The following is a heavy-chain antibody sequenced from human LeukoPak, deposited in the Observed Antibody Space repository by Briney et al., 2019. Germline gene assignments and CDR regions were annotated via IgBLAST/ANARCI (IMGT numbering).Heavy chain of an antibody. V-gene: IGHV3-11*04. J-gene: IGHJ3*02. CDR1: GFTFSNYY. CDR3: AREGWDLNALDI. Sequence: GSLRLSCAASGFTFSNYYMSWIRQAPGKGLVWVSYISSRSSNKEYADSVKGRSTISRDNSKNSLFLQMDSLRAEDSAIYYCAREGWDLNALDIWGQGTMVTVSP. CDR2: ISSRSSNK. D-gene: IGHD1-26*01.